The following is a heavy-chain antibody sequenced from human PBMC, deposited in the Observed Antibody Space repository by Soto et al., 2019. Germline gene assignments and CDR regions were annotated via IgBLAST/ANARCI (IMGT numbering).Heavy chain of an antibody. CDR3: AREERYSGSFYFDL. Sequence: XPGKVSCESSGFPLTSYNRVWGRHAPGRGLEWMGWITPFYRKTTHAQALQGRVTMVTDTSTRTAYIELRSLTSDDTSVYYCAREERYSGSFYFDLCGQLTLVTVSS. V-gene: IGHV1-18*04. D-gene: IGHD1-26*01. CDR1: GFPLTSYN. CDR2: ITPFYRKT. J-gene: IGHJ4*02.